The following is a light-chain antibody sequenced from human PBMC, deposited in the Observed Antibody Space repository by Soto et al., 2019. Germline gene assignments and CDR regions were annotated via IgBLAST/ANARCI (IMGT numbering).Light chain of an antibody. CDR1: QSVSSN. CDR2: GAS. CDR3: QQYNNWPTWT. J-gene: IGKJ1*01. V-gene: IGKV3-15*01. Sequence: EIVMTQSPATLSVSPGERATLSCRASQSVSSNLAWYQQKPGQAPRLLIYGASTRATSIPARFSGSGSGTEFTLTISSLQSEDFVVYYCQQYNNWPTWTFGQGTKVEIK.